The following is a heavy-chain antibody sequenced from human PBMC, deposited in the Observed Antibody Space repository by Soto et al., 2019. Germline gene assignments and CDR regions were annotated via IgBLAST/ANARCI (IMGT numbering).Heavy chain of an antibody. Sequence: GGSLRLSCAASGFRFDEYNIHWVRQAPGKGLEWVSLITWNGANTYYADSVKGRFTISRDGTTKSVSLQMTSLKREDTGLYYCETETSSYGSALDVWGQGTTVTVSS. CDR2: ITWNGANT. CDR1: GFRFDEYN. J-gene: IGHJ6*02. CDR3: ETETSSYGSALDV. V-gene: IGHV3-43*01. D-gene: IGHD3-16*01.